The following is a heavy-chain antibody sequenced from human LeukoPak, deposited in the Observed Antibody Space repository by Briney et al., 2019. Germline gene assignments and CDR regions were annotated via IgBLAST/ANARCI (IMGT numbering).Heavy chain of an antibody. Sequence: GGSLRLSCAASGFTFSSYSMNWVRQAPGKGLEWVALISYDGSNKYYADSVKGRFTISRDNSKNTLYLQMNSLRAEDTAVYYCAKPPEVGATVGYFDYWGQGTLVTVSS. V-gene: IGHV3-30*18. D-gene: IGHD1-26*01. J-gene: IGHJ4*02. CDR3: AKPPEVGATVGYFDY. CDR1: GFTFSSYS. CDR2: ISYDGSNK.